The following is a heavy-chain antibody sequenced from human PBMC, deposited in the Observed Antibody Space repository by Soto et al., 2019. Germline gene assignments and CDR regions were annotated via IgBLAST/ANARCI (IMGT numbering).Heavy chain of an antibody. Sequence: QVQLVPSGAEVKKPGSSVKDSCKASGGTFSSYAISWVRQAPGQGLEWIGGFIPIFGTANYAQKFQGRVTSTGDDSTSTAYMELCSLRSEDTAVYYCARVGLAYCGGDCYAGAFDIWGQGTMVTVSS. CDR3: ARVGLAYCGGDCYAGAFDI. CDR1: GGTFSSYA. J-gene: IGHJ3*02. CDR2: FIPIFGTA. V-gene: IGHV1-69*01. D-gene: IGHD2-21*02.